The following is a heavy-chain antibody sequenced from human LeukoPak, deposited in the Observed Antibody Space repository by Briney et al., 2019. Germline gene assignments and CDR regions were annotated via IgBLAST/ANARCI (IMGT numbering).Heavy chain of an antibody. D-gene: IGHD6-19*01. Sequence: PGRFLRLSCAASGFTFDDYAMHWVRQAPGKGLEWVSGISWNSGSLGYADSVEGRFTISRDNAKNSLYLQMNSLRGEESGFYYCAKGTRQFHSSGWYAEFEYWGQGTPVTVSS. CDR2: ISWNSGSL. CDR1: GFTFDDYA. J-gene: IGHJ4*02. CDR3: AKGTRQFHSSGWYAEFEY. V-gene: IGHV3-9*01.